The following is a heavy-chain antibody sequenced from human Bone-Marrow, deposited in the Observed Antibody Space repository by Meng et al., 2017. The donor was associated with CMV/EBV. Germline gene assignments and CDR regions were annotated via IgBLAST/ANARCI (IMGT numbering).Heavy chain of an antibody. J-gene: IGHJ4*02. CDR1: GFTFSSYS. CDR2: ISSSGSTI. CDR3: ARDDSSGYRY. V-gene: IGHV3-48*04. Sequence: GESLKISCAASGFTFSSYSMNWVRQAPGKGLEWVSYISSSGSTIYYADSVKGRFTISRDNAKNSLYLQMNSLRAEDTAVYYCARDDSSGYRYWGQGTLVTVSS. D-gene: IGHD3-22*01.